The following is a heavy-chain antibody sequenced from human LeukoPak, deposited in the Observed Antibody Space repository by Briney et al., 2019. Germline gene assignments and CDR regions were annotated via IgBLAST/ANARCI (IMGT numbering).Heavy chain of an antibody. D-gene: IGHD2-8*01. CDR2: MNPNSGNT. J-gene: IGHJ6*02. CDR3: ARGWYLYSLYYHYGMDV. CDR1: GYTFTSYD. Sequence: ASVKVSCKASGYTFTSYDINWVRQATGQGLEWMGWMNPNSGNTGYAQKFQGRVTMTRNTSISTAYMELSSLRSEDTAVYYCARGWYLYSLYYHYGMDVWGQGTTVTVSS. V-gene: IGHV1-8*01.